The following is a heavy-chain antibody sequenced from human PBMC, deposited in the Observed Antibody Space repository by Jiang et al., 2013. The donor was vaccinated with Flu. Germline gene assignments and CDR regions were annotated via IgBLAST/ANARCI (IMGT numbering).Heavy chain of an antibody. D-gene: IGHD4/OR15-4a*01. CDR2: IFNTGST. CDR3: ARDSDFGEGTGLFDL. J-gene: IGHJ2*01. V-gene: IGHV4-4*02. Sequence: PGLVKPSETLYLACAVSGGSVTSQNWWSWVRQSPEKGLEWIGEIFNTGSTNYHPSLKSRVSISVDESKNLFSLQLFSVTAADTAVYYCARDSDFGEGTGLFDLWGRGILVTVSS. CDR1: GGSVTSQNW.